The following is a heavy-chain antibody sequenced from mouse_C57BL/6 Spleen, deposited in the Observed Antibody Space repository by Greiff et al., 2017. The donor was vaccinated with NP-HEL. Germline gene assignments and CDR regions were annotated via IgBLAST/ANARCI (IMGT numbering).Heavy chain of an antibody. Sequence: VQLQQSGPELVKPGASVKISCKASGYAFSSSWMNWVKQRPGKGLEWIGRIYPGDGDTNYNGKFKGKATLTADKSSSTAYMQLSSLTSEDSAVYCCARSDLYDGYYWFAYWGQGTLVTVSA. J-gene: IGHJ3*01. CDR2: IYPGDGDT. V-gene: IGHV1-82*01. CDR3: ARSDLYDGYYWFAY. CDR1: GYAFSSSW. D-gene: IGHD2-3*01.